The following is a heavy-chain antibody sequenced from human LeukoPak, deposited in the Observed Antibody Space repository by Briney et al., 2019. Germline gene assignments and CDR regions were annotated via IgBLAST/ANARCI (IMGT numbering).Heavy chain of an antibody. V-gene: IGHV3-30*18. Sequence: GRSLRLSCAASGFTFSSYGMHWVRQAPGKGLEWVAVISYDGSNKYYADSVKGRFTIPRDNSKNTLYLQMNSLRAEDTAVYYCAKSLSLVQYSSGWSNYDYWGQGTLVTVSS. D-gene: IGHD6-19*01. CDR3: AKSLSLVQYSSGWSNYDY. CDR2: ISYDGSNK. CDR1: GFTFSSYG. J-gene: IGHJ4*02.